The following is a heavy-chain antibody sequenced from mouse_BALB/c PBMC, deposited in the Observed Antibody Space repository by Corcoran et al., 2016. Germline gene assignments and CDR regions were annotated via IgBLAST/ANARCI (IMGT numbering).Heavy chain of an antibody. CDR1: GYTFSSYW. CDR3: ARGAMDY. V-gene: IGHV1-9*01. CDR2: ILPGSDST. Sequence: QVQLQQSGAELMKPGASVKISCKATGYTFSSYWIEWVKQRPGHGLEWIGEILPGSDSTNYNEKFKGKATFTADTSSNTAYMQLSSLTSEDSAVYYCARGAMDYWGQGTSVTVSS. J-gene: IGHJ4*01.